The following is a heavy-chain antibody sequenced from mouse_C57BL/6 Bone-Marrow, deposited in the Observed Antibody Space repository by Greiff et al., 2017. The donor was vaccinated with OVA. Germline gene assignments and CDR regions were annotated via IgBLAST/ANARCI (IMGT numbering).Heavy chain of an antibody. D-gene: IGHD2-5*01. CDR2: IYPSDSET. CDR1: GYTFTSYW. Sequence: QVHVKQPGAELVRPGSSVKLSCKASGYTFTSYWMDWVKQRPGQGLEWIGNIYPSDSETHYNQKFKDKATLTVDKSSSTAYMQLSSLTSEDSAVYYCARPYYSNYVMDYWGQGTSVTVSS. CDR3: ARPYYSNYVMDY. J-gene: IGHJ4*01. V-gene: IGHV1-61*01.